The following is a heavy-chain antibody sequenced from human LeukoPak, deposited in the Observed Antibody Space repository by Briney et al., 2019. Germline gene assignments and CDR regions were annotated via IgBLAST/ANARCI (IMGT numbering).Heavy chain of an antibody. Sequence: PGGSLRLSCAASGFTFSNYAMSWVRQAPGKGLEWVSGGSTYYADSVKGRFTISRDNSKNTLYLQMNSLRAEDTAVYYCAKLYDTRGADYRGQGTLVTLSS. V-gene: IGHV3-23*01. CDR2: GST. CDR1: GFTFSNYA. CDR3: AKLYDTRGADY. D-gene: IGHD3-22*01. J-gene: IGHJ4*02.